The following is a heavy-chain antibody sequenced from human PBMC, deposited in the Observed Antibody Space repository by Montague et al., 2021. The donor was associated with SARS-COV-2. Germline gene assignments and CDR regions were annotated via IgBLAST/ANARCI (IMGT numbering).Heavy chain of an antibody. CDR1: GFSLSTSGMC. CDR2: IDRDDDK. D-gene: IGHD3-9*01. V-gene: IGHV2-70*01. J-gene: IGHJ4*02. CDR3: ARIRDYDILTGSYSGFDY. Sequence: PALVKPTQTLTLTCTFSGFSLSTSGMCVSWIRQPPGKALEWPALIDRDDDKYYSTSLKTRLTISKDTSKNQVVLTMTNMDPVDTATYYCARIRDYDILTGSYSGFDYWGQGTLVTVSS.